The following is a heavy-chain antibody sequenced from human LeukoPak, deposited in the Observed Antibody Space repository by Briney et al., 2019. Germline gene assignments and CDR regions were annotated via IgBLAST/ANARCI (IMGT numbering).Heavy chain of an antibody. Sequence: GASVKVSCKVSGYTLTELSMHWVRQAPGKGPEWMGCFDPEGGETIYAPKIQGRVTMTEDTSTDTAYMELGILRAEDTAVYYCGTRPNTGYYYMDVWGKGTTVTVSS. D-gene: IGHD3-10*01. CDR2: FDPEGGET. CDR1: GYTLTELS. J-gene: IGHJ6*03. CDR3: GTRPNTGYYYMDV. V-gene: IGHV1-24*01.